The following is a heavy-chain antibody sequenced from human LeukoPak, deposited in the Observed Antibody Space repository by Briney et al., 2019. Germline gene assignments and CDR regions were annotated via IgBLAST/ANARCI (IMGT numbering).Heavy chain of an antibody. CDR3: ARDVVVRGGGMDV. Sequence: PGGSLRLSCEASGFTFSNYWMSWVRQAPGKGLEWVANIQQHGSETYYGDSVKGRFTISRDNAKNSLYLQMNSLRAEDTAVYYCARDVVVRGGGMDVWGQGTTVTVSS. D-gene: IGHD3-10*01. J-gene: IGHJ6*02. V-gene: IGHV3-7*01. CDR2: IQQHGSET. CDR1: GFTFSNYW.